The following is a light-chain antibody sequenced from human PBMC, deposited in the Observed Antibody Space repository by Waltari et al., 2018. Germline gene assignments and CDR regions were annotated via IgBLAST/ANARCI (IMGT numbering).Light chain of an antibody. CDR2: GNK. Sequence: SYVLTQPPSVSVAPGQTAKVTCGGNNLGSPNVHWYQFKPAQAPVLVVYGNKERPSGIPERFSCSNSGNTATLTVRRVEAGDEAVYYCQVWDNYSDQGVFGGGTKLTVL. V-gene: IGLV3-21*02. CDR1: NLGSPN. CDR3: QVWDNYSDQGV. J-gene: IGLJ2*01.